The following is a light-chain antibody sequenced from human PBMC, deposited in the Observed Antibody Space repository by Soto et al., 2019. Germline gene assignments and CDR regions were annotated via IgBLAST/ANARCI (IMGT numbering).Light chain of an antibody. CDR1: QYISSW. CDR2: KAS. J-gene: IGKJ1*01. V-gene: IGKV1-5*03. CDR3: QQYNSQRT. Sequence: DIQMTQSPSILSASVGDRVTITCRASQYISSWLAWYQQKPGKAPKLLIYKASSLESGVPSRFSGSGSGTEFTLTISSLQPDDFATYYCQQYNSQRTFGQGTKVEIK.